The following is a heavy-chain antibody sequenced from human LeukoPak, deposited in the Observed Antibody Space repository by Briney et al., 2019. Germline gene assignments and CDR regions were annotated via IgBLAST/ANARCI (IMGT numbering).Heavy chain of an antibody. Sequence: PSETLSLTCTVSGGSISSSSYSWGWIRQPPGKGLEWIGSIYYSGSTYYNPSLKSRVTISVDTSKNQFSLKLTSLTAADTAVYYCAEEHLATSGVFHWGQGTLVTVYS. D-gene: IGHD5-24*01. CDR1: GGSISSSSYS. CDR2: IYYSGST. CDR3: AEEHLATSGVFH. J-gene: IGHJ4*02. V-gene: IGHV4-39*01.